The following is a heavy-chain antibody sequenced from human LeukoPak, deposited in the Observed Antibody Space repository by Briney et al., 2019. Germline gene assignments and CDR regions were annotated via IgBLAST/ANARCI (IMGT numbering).Heavy chain of an antibody. D-gene: IGHD2-2*01. CDR3: ASMPSTEIYYFYYMDV. V-gene: IGHV3-23*01. J-gene: IGHJ6*03. CDR1: RFIFSSYT. Sequence: GGSLRLSCADSRFIFSSYTMNWVRQAPGKGLEWVSGISANAVSTYYADSVKGRFTISRDNSKNTLYLHMDRLGTEDTAVYYCASMPSTEIYYFYYMDVWGKGTTVTVSS. CDR2: ISANAVST.